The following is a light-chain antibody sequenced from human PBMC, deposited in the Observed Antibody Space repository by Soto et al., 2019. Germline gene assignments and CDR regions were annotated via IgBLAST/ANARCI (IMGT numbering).Light chain of an antibody. J-gene: IGKJ1*01. CDR2: AAS. V-gene: IGKV1-27*01. Sequence: DMQMTQSPSSLSASVGDRVTITCRASQGLSNKLAWYQQKPGKVPELLIFAASTLQSGVPSRFSGSGSGTDFTLTISSLQPEDVASYYCQKYNDALRTFGQGTKVDI. CDR1: QGLSNK. CDR3: QKYNDALRT.